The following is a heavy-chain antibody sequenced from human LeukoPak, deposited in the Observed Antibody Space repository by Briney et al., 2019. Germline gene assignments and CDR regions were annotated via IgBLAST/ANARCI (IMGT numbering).Heavy chain of an antibody. D-gene: IGHD1-26*01. Sequence: GRSLRLSCAASGFTFSSYGMHWVRQAPGKGLEWLAFMRYDGSKKYYAASVKGRFTISRDNSKNTLYLQMNSLRVEDTTVYYCAKREEDYMDVWGKGTTVTISS. CDR1: GFTFSSYG. CDR2: MRYDGSKK. CDR3: AKREEDYMDV. J-gene: IGHJ6*03. V-gene: IGHV3-30*02.